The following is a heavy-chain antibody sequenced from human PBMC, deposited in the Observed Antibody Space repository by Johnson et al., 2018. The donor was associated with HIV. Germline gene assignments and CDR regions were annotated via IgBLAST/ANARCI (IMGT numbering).Heavy chain of an antibody. Sequence: MQLVESGGGLVQPGGSLRLSCAASGFTFSTYAMHWVRQAPGKGLEWVAAISGSGGSTYYADSVKGRFTISRDNSKNTLYLQMGTLGAEDMAVYYCERAPGWFDAFHIWGQGTMVTVSS. CDR3: ERAPGWFDAFHI. V-gene: IGHV3-64*07. J-gene: IGHJ3*02. CDR1: GFTFSTYA. D-gene: IGHD6-19*01. CDR2: ISGSGGST.